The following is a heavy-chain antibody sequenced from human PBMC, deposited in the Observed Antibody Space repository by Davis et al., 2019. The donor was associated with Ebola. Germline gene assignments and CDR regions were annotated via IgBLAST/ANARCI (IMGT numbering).Heavy chain of an antibody. CDR1: GYTFTGSY. CDR2: INPNSGGT. Sequence: ASVKVSCKASGYTFTGSYMHWVRQAPGQGLEWMGWINPNSGGTNYAQKFQGRVTMTRDTSISTAYMELSRLRSDDTAVYYCARSLGNIVVVPAALAFWGQGTLVTVSS. D-gene: IGHD2-2*01. J-gene: IGHJ4*02. V-gene: IGHV1-2*02. CDR3: ARSLGNIVVVPAALAF.